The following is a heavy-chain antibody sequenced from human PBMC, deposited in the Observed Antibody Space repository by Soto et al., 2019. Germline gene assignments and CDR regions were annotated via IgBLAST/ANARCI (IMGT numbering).Heavy chain of an antibody. D-gene: IGHD3-22*01. CDR2: MNPNSGNT. V-gene: IGHV1-8*01. J-gene: IGHJ4*02. CDR1: GYTFTSYD. Sequence: QVQLVQSGAEVKKPGASVKVSCKASGYTFTSYDINWVRQVTGQGLEWMGWMNPNSGNTVYAQKFQGRVTMTSNTSISTAYMQLSTLRSEDTAVYYRARVNYFDRSGYLLPCGYWGQGTLLTVSS. CDR3: ARVNYFDRSGYLLPCGY.